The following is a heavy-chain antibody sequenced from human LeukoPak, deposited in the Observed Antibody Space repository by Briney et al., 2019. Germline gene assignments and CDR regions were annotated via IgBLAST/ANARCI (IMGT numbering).Heavy chain of an antibody. CDR3: ARGATSISLDY. CDR1: GCTFSSYA. J-gene: IGHJ4*02. CDR2: ISYDGSNK. V-gene: IGHV3-30*01. D-gene: IGHD2-21*02. Sequence: PGGSPRPSWAAAGCTFSSYAVHWGRQAPGKGLGLGTVISYDGSNKYYASSVKCRFTIARDNSKNTLYLQTNTLRAEDTAVYYCARGATSISLDYWGQGTLVTASS.